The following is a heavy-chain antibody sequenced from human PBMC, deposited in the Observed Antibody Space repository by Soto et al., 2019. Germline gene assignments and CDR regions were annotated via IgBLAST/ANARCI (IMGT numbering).Heavy chain of an antibody. V-gene: IGHV3-23*01. CDR2: ISGSGGST. D-gene: IGHD3-22*01. CDR3: AKDQTDSSGYTSAFDI. J-gene: IGHJ3*02. Sequence: PGGALLLSCAASVFTFSSYATSWVRQAPGKGLEWVSAISGSGGSTYYADSVKGRFTISRDNSKNTLYLQMNSLRAEDTAVYYCAKDQTDSSGYTSAFDIWGQGTMVTVSS. CDR1: VFTFSSYA.